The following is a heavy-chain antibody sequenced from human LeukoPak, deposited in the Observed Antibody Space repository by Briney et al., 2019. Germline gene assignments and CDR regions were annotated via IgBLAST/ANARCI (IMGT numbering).Heavy chain of an antibody. V-gene: IGHV4-59*08. CDR1: GGSINSYY. Sequence: KSSETLALTCTVSGGSINSYYWSWIRQPPGKGLEWIGYIYYSGSTNYNPSLKSRVTISVDTSKNQFSLKLSSVTAADTAVYYCARHSGTYPYNWFDPWGAGTLVTVSS. J-gene: IGHJ5*02. CDR2: IYYSGST. CDR3: ARHSGTYPYNWFDP. D-gene: IGHD1-26*01.